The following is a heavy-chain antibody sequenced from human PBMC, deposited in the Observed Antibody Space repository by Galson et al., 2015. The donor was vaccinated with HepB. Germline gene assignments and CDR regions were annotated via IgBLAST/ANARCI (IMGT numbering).Heavy chain of an antibody. CDR2: IYSDSST. V-gene: IGHV3-66*01. Sequence: SLRLSCAASGFTVSSNYMSWVRQAPGKGLEWVSVIYSDSSTYYADSEKGRFTISRDNSKNTVYLHMNSLRAEDTAVYYCAREPLSYGSGSLFDYWGQGTLVTVSS. J-gene: IGHJ4*02. D-gene: IGHD3-10*01. CDR3: AREPLSYGSGSLFDY. CDR1: GFTVSSNY.